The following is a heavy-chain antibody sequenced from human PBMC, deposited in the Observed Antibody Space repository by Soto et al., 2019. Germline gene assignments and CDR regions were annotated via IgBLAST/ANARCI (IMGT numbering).Heavy chain of an antibody. Sequence: ASVKVSCQASGYTFTSYGISWVRQAPGQGLEWMGWISAYNGNTNYAQKLQGRVTMTTDTSTSTAYMELRSLRSDDTAVYYCARDVAVAGTNDYWGQGTLVTVSS. CDR3: ARDVAVAGTNDY. CDR2: ISAYNGNT. CDR1: GYTFTSYG. D-gene: IGHD6-19*01. J-gene: IGHJ4*02. V-gene: IGHV1-18*01.